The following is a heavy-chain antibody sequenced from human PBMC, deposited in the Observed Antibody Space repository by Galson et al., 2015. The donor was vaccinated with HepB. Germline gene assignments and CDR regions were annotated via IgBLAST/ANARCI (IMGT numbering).Heavy chain of an antibody. V-gene: IGHV3-21*01. J-gene: IGHJ6*02. Sequence: SLRLSCAASGFTFNSYSMNWVRQAPGKGLEWVSSIRSSSSYIYYADSVKGRFTISRDNARNSLYLQMNSLRAEDTAVYYCARDVDIVVDPGASFYYYYYGMDVWGQGTTVTVSS. CDR3: ARDVDIVVDPGASFYYYYYGMDV. CDR2: IRSSSSYI. D-gene: IGHD2-2*03. CDR1: GFTFNSYS.